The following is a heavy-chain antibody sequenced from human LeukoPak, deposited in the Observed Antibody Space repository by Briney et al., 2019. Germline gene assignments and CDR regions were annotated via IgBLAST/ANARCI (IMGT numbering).Heavy chain of an antibody. Sequence: PGGSLRLSCAASGFTFSSYSMNWVRQSPGKALEWVSYISSSSSTIYYADSVKGRFIISRDNAKNSLYLQMNSLRAEDTAVYYCARGYDSSGYLFDYWGQGTLVTVSS. J-gene: IGHJ4*02. V-gene: IGHV3-48*04. CDR1: GFTFSSYS. CDR3: ARGYDSSGYLFDY. D-gene: IGHD3-22*01. CDR2: ISSSSSTI.